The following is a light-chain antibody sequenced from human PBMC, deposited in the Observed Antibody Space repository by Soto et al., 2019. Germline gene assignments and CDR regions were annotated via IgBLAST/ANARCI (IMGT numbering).Light chain of an antibody. CDR3: SSYSSTSTRRL. Sequence: QSALTQPASVSGSPGQSITIPCTGTSNDIGRYNYVSWYQQFPGKAPKLIIYDDTNRPSGVSFRFSGSNSGNTASLTISGLHADDEAGYHSSSYSSTSTRRLFGAGTQLTVL. V-gene: IGLV2-14*03. CDR2: DDT. CDR1: SNDIGRYNY. J-gene: IGLJ7*01.